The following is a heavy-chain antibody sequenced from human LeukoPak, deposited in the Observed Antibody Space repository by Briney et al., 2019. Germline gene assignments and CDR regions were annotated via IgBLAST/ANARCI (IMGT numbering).Heavy chain of an antibody. J-gene: IGHJ4*02. CDR1: GFTFTNYW. D-gene: IGHD4-23*01. CDR3: AKDRLTTVVMGYFDF. V-gene: IGHV3-7*01. CDR2: IKQDRSEK. Sequence: PGGSLRLSCAASGFTFTNYWMSWVRQAPGKGLELVANIKQDRSEKYYVDSVKGRFTISRDNAKNSLYLQMNSLRAEDTAVYYCAKDRLTTVVMGYFDFWGQGTLVAVSS.